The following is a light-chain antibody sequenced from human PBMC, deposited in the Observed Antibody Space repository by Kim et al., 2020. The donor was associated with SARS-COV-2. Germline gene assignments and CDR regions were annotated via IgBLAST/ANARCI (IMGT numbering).Light chain of an antibody. CDR2: DVS. V-gene: IGLV2-14*03. Sequence: GQLITISCTGTSSDVGGYNYVSWYQQHPGKAPKLMIYDVSNRPSGVSNRFSGSKSGNTASLTISGLQAEDEADYYCSSYTSSNTVVFGGGTQLTVL. CDR3: SSYTSSNTVV. J-gene: IGLJ2*01. CDR1: SSDVGGYNY.